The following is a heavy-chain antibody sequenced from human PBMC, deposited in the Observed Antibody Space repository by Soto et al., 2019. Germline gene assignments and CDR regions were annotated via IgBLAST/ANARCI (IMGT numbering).Heavy chain of an antibody. V-gene: IGHV3-30*03. Sequence: PPGGFLRLSCAASGFTFSSYGMHWVRQAPGKGLEWVAVISYDGSNKYYADSVKGRFTISRDNSKNTLYLQMNSLRAEDTAVYYCARAPHYYDSSGLYYYGMDVWGQGTTVTVSS. CDR3: ARAPHYYDSSGLYYYGMDV. CDR2: ISYDGSNK. D-gene: IGHD3-22*01. J-gene: IGHJ6*02. CDR1: GFTFSSYG.